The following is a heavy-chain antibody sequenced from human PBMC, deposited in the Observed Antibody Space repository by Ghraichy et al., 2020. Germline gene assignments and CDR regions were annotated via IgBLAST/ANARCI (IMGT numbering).Heavy chain of an antibody. CDR2: IRSKANSYAT. CDR1: GFTFSDAA. D-gene: IGHD6-25*01. J-gene: IGHJ4*02. V-gene: IGHV3-73*01. Sequence: GGSLRLSCAASGFTFSDAAMHWVRQASGKGLEWVGRIRSKANSYATAYAASVKGRFTISRDDSKNTAYLQMNSLKTEDTAVYHCTRLGWVGAAEAAFDHWGQGTLVTVSP. CDR3: TRLGWVGAAEAAFDH.